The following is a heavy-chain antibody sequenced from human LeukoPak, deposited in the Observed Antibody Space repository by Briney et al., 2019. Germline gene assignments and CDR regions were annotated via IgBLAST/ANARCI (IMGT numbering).Heavy chain of an antibody. CDR3: ARDPRYSSSAHVFDI. V-gene: IGHV4-61*02. CDR1: GGSISSGSYY. Sequence: SQTLSLTCTVSGGSISSGSYYWSWIRQPAGKGLEWIGRIYSSGSTNYDPSLKSRVTISQDTSKNQVSLKLSSVTAADTAVYYCARDPRYSSSAHVFDIWGQGTMVTVSS. D-gene: IGHD6-6*01. CDR2: IYSSGST. J-gene: IGHJ3*02.